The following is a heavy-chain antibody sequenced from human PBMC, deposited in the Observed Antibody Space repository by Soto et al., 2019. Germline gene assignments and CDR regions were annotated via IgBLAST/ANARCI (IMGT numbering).Heavy chain of an antibody. Sequence: KPSETLSLTCTVSGGSISSYYWSWIRQPPGKGLEWIGCIYYSGSTNYNPSLKSRVTISVDTSKNQFSLKLSSVTAADTAVYYCARGAFGTGSYSPFDYWGQGTLVTVSS. D-gene: IGHD1-26*01. CDR3: ARGAFGTGSYSPFDY. CDR1: GGSISSYY. V-gene: IGHV4-59*01. J-gene: IGHJ4*02. CDR2: IYYSGST.